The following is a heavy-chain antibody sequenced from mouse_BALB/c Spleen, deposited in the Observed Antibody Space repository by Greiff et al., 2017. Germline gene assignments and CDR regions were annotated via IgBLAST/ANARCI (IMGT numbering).Heavy chain of an antibody. D-gene: IGHD2-12*01. J-gene: IGHJ1*01. CDR1: GYTFTDYN. CDR3: ARGGNDGGPPWYFDV. V-gene: IGHV1-18*01. CDR2: INPNNGGT. Sequence: EVQVVESGPELVKPGASVKIPCKASGYTFTDYNMDWVKQSHGKSLEWIGDINPNNGGTIYNQKFKGKATLTVDKSSSTAYMELRSLTSEDSAVYYCARGGNDGGPPWYFDVWGAGTTVTVSS.